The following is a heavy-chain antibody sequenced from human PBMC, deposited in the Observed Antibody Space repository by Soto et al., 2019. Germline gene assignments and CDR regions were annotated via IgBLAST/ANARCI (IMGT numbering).Heavy chain of an antibody. CDR2: IIPIFGTA. V-gene: IGHV1-69*13. Sequence: SVKVSCKASGGTFSSYAISWVRQAPGQGLEWMGGIIPIFGTANYAQKFQGRVTITADESTSTAYMELSSLRSEDTAVYYCASTYSGSYYGIAYYFDYWGQGTLVTVSS. CDR1: GGTFSSYA. CDR3: ASTYSGSYYGIAYYFDY. J-gene: IGHJ4*02. D-gene: IGHD1-26*01.